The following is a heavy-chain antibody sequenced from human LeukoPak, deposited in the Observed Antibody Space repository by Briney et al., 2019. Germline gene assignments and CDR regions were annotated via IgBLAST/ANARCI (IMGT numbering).Heavy chain of an antibody. CDR1: GFTFSKYW. V-gene: IGHV3-74*01. CDR2: INTDGTVT. CDR3: ATKQWLAPPPDS. J-gene: IGHJ4*02. Sequence: PGGPLRLSCAPSGFTFSKYWMLWVRQAPGKGLESVSRINTDGTVTTYADSVKDRFTVSRDNADNTMFLQMNSVRDEDTAVYYCATKQWLAPPPDSWGQGTPVTVSS. D-gene: IGHD6-19*01.